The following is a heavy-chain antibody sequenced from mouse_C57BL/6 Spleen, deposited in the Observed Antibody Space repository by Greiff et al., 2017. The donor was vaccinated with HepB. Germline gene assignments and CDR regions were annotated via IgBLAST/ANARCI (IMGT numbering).Heavy chain of an antibody. Sequence: EVQLQESGGGLVQPGESLKLSWESNEYEFPSHEMSWVRKTPEKRLELVAPINSDGGSTYYPDTMERRFIISRDNTKKTLYLQMSSLRSEDTALYYCARHGYDGGPYAMDYWGQGTSVTVSS. CDR2: INSDGGST. V-gene: IGHV5-2*01. CDR3: ARHGYDGGPYAMDY. J-gene: IGHJ4*01. CDR1: EYEFPSHE. D-gene: IGHD2-2*01.